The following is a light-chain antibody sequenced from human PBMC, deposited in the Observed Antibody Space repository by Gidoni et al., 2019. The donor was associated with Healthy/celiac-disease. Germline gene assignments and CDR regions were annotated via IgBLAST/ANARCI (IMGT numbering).Light chain of an antibody. J-gene: IGKJ5*01. CDR3: MQALRTPIT. CDR1: QSLLHSNGSSY. V-gene: IGKV2-28*01. CDR2: LGS. Sequence: LVLTQSPLSLPVTPGEPASIACRSSQSLLHSNGSSYLDWYLQKPGQSPQLLIYLGSNRASGVPERFSGSGSGTDFTLKISRVEAEDVGVYYCMQALRTPITFGQGTRLEIK.